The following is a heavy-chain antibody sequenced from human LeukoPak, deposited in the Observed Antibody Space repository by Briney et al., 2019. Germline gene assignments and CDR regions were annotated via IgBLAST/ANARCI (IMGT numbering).Heavy chain of an antibody. D-gene: IGHD3-10*01. Sequence: GGSLRLSCAASGFTFSSYGMHWVRQAPGKGLEWVAVIWYDGSNKYYADSVKGRFTISRGNSKNTLYLQMNSLRAEDTAVYYCARQSRYGSGGVIGYWGQGTLVTVSS. V-gene: IGHV3-33*01. CDR2: IWYDGSNK. J-gene: IGHJ4*02. CDR1: GFTFSSYG. CDR3: ARQSRYGSGGVIGY.